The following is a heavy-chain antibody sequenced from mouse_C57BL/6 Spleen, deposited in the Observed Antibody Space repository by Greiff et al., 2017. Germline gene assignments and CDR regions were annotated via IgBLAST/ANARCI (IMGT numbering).Heavy chain of an antibody. CDR2: INPNYGAT. CDR3: ARAIYYDYEAWFAY. D-gene: IGHD2-4*01. V-gene: IGHV1-39*01. J-gene: IGHJ3*01. CDR1: GYSFTDYN. Sequence: EVQLQQSGPELVKPGASVKISCKASGYSFTDYNMNWVKQSNGKSLEWIGVINPNYGATSYNQKFKGKATLTVDQSSSTAYMQINSLTSEDFAVYYCARAIYYDYEAWFAYWGQGTLVTVSA.